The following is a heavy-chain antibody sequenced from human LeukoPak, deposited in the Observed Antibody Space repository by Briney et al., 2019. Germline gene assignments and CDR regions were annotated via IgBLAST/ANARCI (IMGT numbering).Heavy chain of an antibody. V-gene: IGHV3-23*01. CDR1: GFTFSSYA. J-gene: IGHJ4*02. CDR2: ISGSGGST. CDR3: VRRAYGSSYIDY. Sequence: GGSLRLSCAASGFTFSSYAMSWVRQAPGKGLEWVSAISGSGGSTYHADSVKGRFTISRDNSKDTLYLQMSSLRPDDTAVYFCVRRAYGSSYIDYWGRGALVTVSS. D-gene: IGHD2-21*01.